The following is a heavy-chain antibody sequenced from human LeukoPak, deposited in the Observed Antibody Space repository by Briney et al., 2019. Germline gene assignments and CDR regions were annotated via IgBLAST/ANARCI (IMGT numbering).Heavy chain of an antibody. CDR1: GFTFSSYG. CDR2: IWYDGSNK. D-gene: IGHD2/OR15-2a*01. V-gene: IGHV3-33*01. Sequence: GRSLRLSCAASGFTFSSYGMHWVRQAPGKGLEWVAVIWYDGSNKYYADSVRGRFTISRDNSKNTLYLQMSSLRAEDTAVYYCAREKWQYSYYYYYMDVWGKGTTVTVSS. J-gene: IGHJ6*03. CDR3: AREKWQYSYYYYYMDV.